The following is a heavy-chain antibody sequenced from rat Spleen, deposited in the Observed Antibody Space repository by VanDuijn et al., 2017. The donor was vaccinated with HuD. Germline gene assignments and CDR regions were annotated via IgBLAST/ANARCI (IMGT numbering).Heavy chain of an antibody. J-gene: IGHJ3*01. Sequence: EVQLQESGPGLVTPPQSLSLTCSVTDHSITNGSSWNWIRKFLGTKLEWMGYLNSAGNTLYNPSLKSPISITIDTSKNQFFPQVNSVTSEGTSAYCFPGWDGTQYYLPFAHFGQVTLVTV. D-gene: IGHD1-12*02. CDR2: LNSAGNT. CDR1: DHSITNGSS. CDR3: PGWDGTQYYLPFAH. V-gene: IGHV3-3*01.